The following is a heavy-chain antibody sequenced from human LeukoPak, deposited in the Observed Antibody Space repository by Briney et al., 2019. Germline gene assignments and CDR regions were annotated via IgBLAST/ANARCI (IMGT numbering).Heavy chain of an antibody. D-gene: IGHD3-10*01. CDR2: ISSSSSTI. V-gene: IGHV3-48*01. CDR1: GFTFSSYS. CDR3: AKVPGDHIGSGRSGY. J-gene: IGHJ4*02. Sequence: PGGSLRLSCAASGFTFSSYSMNWVRQAPGKGLEWVSYISSSSSTIYYADSVKGRFTISRDNAKNSLYLQMNRLRAEDTAIYYCAKVPGDHIGSGRSGYWGQGTLVTVSS.